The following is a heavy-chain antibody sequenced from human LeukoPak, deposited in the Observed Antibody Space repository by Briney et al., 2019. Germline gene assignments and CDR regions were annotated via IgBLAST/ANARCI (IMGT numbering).Heavy chain of an antibody. CDR3: ARGTTVTYNWFDP. V-gene: IGHV1-69*04. Sequence: GASVKVSCKASGGTFSSYAISWVRQAPGQGLEWMGRIIPILGIANYAQKFQGRVTITADKSTSTAYMELSSLRSEDTGVYYCARGTTVTYNWFDPWGQGTLVTVSS. CDR2: IIPILGIA. J-gene: IGHJ5*02. D-gene: IGHD4-11*01. CDR1: GGTFSSYA.